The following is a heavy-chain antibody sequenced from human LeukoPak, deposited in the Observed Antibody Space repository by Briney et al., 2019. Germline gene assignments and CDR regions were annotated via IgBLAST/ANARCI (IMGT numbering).Heavy chain of an antibody. V-gene: IGHV4-59*01. CDR3: ARVGRGDHTWGSYSFDY. CDR2: ISYSGGT. CDR1: GDSISTYQ. J-gene: IGHJ4*02. Sequence: PSETLSLTCTVSGDSISTYQWSWLRQPPGKGLEWIGYISYSGGTMYNPSLRSRVTISIDTSKNQFSLKLSSVTAADTAVYYCARVGRGDHTWGSYSFDYWGQGALVTVSS. D-gene: IGHD3-16*01.